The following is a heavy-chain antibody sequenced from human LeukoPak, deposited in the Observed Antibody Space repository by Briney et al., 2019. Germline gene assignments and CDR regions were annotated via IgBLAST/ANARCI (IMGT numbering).Heavy chain of an antibody. CDR2: IIPIFGTA. CDR1: GGTFSSYA. J-gene: IGHJ3*02. D-gene: IGHD1-20*01. V-gene: IGHV1-69*13. CDR3: ARDRVTGTHRGCDI. Sequence: GASVKVSCKASGGTFSSYAISWVRQAPGQELEWMGGIIPIFGTANYAQKFQGRVTITADESTSTAYMELSSLRSEDTAVYYCARDRVTGTHRGCDIWGQGTMVTVSS.